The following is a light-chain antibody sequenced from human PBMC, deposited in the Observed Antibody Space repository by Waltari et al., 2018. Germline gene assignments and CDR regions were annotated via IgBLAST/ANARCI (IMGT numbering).Light chain of an antibody. CDR3: QHRANSWT. CDR2: DAS. CDR1: QSLGSS. J-gene: IGKJ1*01. V-gene: IGKV3-11*01. Sequence: EIVLTQSPATLSLSPGERATLSCRASQSLGSSLAWYQQKPCLPPRLLIYDASNRATGIPARFSGSGSGTDFTLTISSLEPQDFAVYFCQHRANSWTFGQGTKVEIK.